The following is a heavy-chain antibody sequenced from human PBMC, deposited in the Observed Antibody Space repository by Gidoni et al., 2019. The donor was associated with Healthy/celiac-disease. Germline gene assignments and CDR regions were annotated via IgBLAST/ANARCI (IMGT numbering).Heavy chain of an antibody. Sequence: QLQLPESGPGLVKPSETLSLTCPVPGGSISSSSYYWGWLRQPPGKGLEWIGSIYYSGSTYYNPSLKSRVTISVDTSKNQFSLKLSSVTAADTAVYYCARTGGWYPWFDPWGQGTLVTVSS. D-gene: IGHD2-15*01. CDR3: ARTGGWYPWFDP. V-gene: IGHV4-39*01. J-gene: IGHJ5*02. CDR2: IYYSGST. CDR1: GGSISSSSYY.